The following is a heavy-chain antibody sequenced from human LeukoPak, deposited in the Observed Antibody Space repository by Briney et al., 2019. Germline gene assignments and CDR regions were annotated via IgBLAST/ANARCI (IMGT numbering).Heavy chain of an antibody. D-gene: IGHD2-8*01. Sequence: SETLSLTCAVYGGSFSGYYWSWIRQPPGKGLEWIGEINHSGSTNYNPSLKSRVTISVDTSKNQFSLKLSSVTAADTAVHYCASTGYCTNGVCYTPNWFDPWGQGTLVTVSS. CDR1: GGSFSGYY. CDR3: ASTGYCTNGVCYTPNWFDP. V-gene: IGHV4-34*01. J-gene: IGHJ5*02. CDR2: INHSGST.